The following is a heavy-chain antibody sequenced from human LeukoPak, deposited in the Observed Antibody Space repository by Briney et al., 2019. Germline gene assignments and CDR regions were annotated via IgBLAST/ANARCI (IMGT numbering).Heavy chain of an antibody. D-gene: IGHD5-18*01. CDR3: ATSSKGDSYGYYYYHMDV. V-gene: IGHV4-59*01. CDR2: IYYSGST. CDR1: GGSISSYY. Sequence: KSSETLSLTCTVSGGSISSYYWSWIRQPPGKGLEWIGYIYYSGSTNYNPSLKSRVTISVDTSKNQFSLKLSSVTAADTAVYYCATSSKGDSYGYYYYHMDVWGKGTTVTVSS. J-gene: IGHJ6*03.